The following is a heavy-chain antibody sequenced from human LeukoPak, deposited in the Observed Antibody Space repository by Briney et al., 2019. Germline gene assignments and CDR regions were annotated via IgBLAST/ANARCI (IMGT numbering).Heavy chain of an antibody. CDR2: IRNDGSII. Sequence: GGSLRLSCAASGFTFSDYYMSWIRQAPGKGLEWVAFIRNDGSIIYNADSVKGRFTISRDNSKNTLFLQMNSLRAEDTAVYYCAKARYCSSTSCPMWGDYWGQGTLVTVSS. J-gene: IGHJ4*02. CDR1: GFTFSDYY. V-gene: IGHV3-30*02. CDR3: AKARYCSSTSCPMWGDY. D-gene: IGHD2-2*01.